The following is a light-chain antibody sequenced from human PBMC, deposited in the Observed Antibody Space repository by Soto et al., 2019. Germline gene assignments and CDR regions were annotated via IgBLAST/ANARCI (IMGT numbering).Light chain of an antibody. CDR2: AAS. J-gene: IGKJ4*01. V-gene: IGKV1-27*01. Sequence: IQMTQSPSSLSASVGDRVNITCRASQGTANHLAWYQQQPGKVPRLLIDAASTLQSGVPSRFSGSGSKREFTLTITNLQPEDVATYYCQKYDGVPLTFGGGTKVEIK. CDR1: QGTANH. CDR3: QKYDGVPLT.